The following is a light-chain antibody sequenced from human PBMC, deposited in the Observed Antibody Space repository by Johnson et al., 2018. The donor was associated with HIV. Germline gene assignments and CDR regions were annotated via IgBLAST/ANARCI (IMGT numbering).Light chain of an antibody. CDR2: ENN. CDR3: GTWDSSLSAYV. Sequence: QSVLTQPPSVSAAPGQKVTISCSGNTSNIGKNYVSWYQQLPGTAPKVLIYENNKRPSGIPDRFSGSKSGASATLGITGLQTGDEADYYCGTWDSSLSAYVFGTGTKVTVL. V-gene: IGLV1-51*02. J-gene: IGLJ1*01. CDR1: TSNIGKNY.